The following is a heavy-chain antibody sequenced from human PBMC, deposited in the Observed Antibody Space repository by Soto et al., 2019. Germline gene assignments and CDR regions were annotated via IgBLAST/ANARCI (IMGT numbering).Heavy chain of an antibody. Sequence: EVQLLESGGGLVQRGGSLRLSCAASGFMFSSYAMSWVRQAPGKGLEWVSAISGSGGSTYYADSVKGWFTISRDNSKNTLYLQMNSLRAEDTAVYYCAKDRWGYCSGGSCSYFDYWGQGTLVTVSS. CDR1: GFMFSSYA. V-gene: IGHV3-23*01. D-gene: IGHD2-15*01. CDR3: AKDRWGYCSGGSCSYFDY. J-gene: IGHJ4*02. CDR2: ISGSGGST.